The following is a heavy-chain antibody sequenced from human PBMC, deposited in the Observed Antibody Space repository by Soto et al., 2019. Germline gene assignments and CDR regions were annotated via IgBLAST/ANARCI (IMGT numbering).Heavy chain of an antibody. D-gene: IGHD3-9*01. CDR2: MISYGGGT. CDR1: GLKFSDAW. CDR3: VWESKVLSAWH. J-gene: IGHJ4*02. V-gene: IGHV3-15*07. Sequence: EVQVTESEGGLVKRGGSLRLSCEVSGLKFSDAWMNWVRQAPGKGLEWVGRMISYGGGTDYAAPVKGRFTMSRDDSKNTVFLQMDSLKVEDTAVYYCVWESKVLSAWHWGQGTVVTVSS.